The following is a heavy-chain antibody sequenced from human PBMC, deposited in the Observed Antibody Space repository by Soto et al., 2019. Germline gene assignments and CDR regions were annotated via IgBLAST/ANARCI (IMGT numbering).Heavy chain of an antibody. CDR3: VRGQYVGYSYGRLDLDY. CDR2: MNPKSGNT. Sequence: QVQLVQSGAEVKKPGTSVKVACKTSGYSFTSNDINWVRQATGQGLEWMGWMNPKSGNTNLAQNCQSILTMTRTTSTSTAYMELRSLKTDDTAVYYCVRGQYVGYSYGRLDLDYWGQGTLVTVSS. V-gene: IGHV1-8*01. D-gene: IGHD5-18*01. CDR1: GYSFTSND. J-gene: IGHJ4*02.